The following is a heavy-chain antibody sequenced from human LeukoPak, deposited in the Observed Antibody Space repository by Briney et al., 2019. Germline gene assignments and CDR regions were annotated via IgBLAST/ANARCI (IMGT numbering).Heavy chain of an antibody. CDR2: ISSGSTI. V-gene: IGHV3-48*03. Sequence: GGSLRLSCAASGFTFSSYEMNWVRQAPGKGLEWVSYISSGSTIYYADSVKGRFTISRDNAKNSLYLQMNSLRAEDTAVYYCARVDYGSGSYDYWGQGTLVTVSS. CDR3: ARVDYGSGSYDY. J-gene: IGHJ4*02. CDR1: GFTFSSYE. D-gene: IGHD3-10*01.